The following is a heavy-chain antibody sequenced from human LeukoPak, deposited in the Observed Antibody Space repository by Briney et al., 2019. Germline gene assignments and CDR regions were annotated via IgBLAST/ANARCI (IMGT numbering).Heavy chain of an antibody. V-gene: IGHV3-23*01. CDR2: ISGSGGST. CDR3: AKRGSSGWYVPAGIDY. CDR1: GFTFSSYA. D-gene: IGHD6-19*01. Sequence: GGSLRLSCVASGFTFSSYAMSWVRQAPGKGLEWVSAISGSGGSTYYADSVKGRFTISRDNSKNTLCLQMNSLRAEDTAVYYCAKRGSSGWYVPAGIDYWGQGTLVTVSS. J-gene: IGHJ4*02.